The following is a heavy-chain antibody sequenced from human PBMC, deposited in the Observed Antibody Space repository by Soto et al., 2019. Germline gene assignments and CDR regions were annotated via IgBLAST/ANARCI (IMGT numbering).Heavy chain of an antibody. D-gene: IGHD2-8*01. CDR1: GYTFTSYD. V-gene: IGHV1-8*01. Sequence: ASVKVSCKAAGYTFTSYDINWVRQATGQGREWMGWMNPNSGNTGYAQKVQGRVTMTRNTSISTAYMELSSLRSEYTAVDYCGRKGCNNAVSYLDYWGQGTLVTVSS. CDR2: MNPNSGNT. J-gene: IGHJ4*02. CDR3: GRKGCNNAVSYLDY.